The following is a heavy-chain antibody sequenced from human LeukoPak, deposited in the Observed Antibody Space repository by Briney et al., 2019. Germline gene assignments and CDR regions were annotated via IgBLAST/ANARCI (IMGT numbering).Heavy chain of an antibody. D-gene: IGHD6-6*01. CDR1: GGSISSYY. CDR2: IYYSGST. CDR3: ARHRDSSSSSSPFDY. Sequence: SETLSLTCTVSGGSISSYYWSWIRQPPGKGLEWIGYIYYSGSTTYNPSLKSRVTISIDTSKKQFSLNLNSVTAADTAVYYCARHRDSSSSSSPFDYWGQGTLVTVSS. V-gene: IGHV4-59*08. J-gene: IGHJ4*02.